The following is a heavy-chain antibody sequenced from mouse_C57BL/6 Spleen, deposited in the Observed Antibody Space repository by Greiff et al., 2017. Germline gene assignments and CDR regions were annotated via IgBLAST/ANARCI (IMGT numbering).Heavy chain of an antibody. D-gene: IGHD2-4*01. CDR2: IWGAGGT. J-gene: IGHJ3*01. Sequence: VQLKESGPGLVAPSQSLSITCTVSGFSLTSYGLSWVRQPPGKGLEWLGVIWGAGGTNYHSALISRLSISKDNSKSQVFLKLNRLQTDDKATYYCAKPGSYDYDGAWFAYWGQGTLVTVSA. V-gene: IGHV2-3*01. CDR1: GFSLTSYG. CDR3: AKPGSYDYDGAWFAY.